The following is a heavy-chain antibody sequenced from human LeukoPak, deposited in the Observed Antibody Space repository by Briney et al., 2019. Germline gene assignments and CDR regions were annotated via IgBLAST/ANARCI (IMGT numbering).Heavy chain of an antibody. J-gene: IGHJ4*02. Sequence: GSLRLSCAASGFTFSSYAMSWVRQAPGKGLEWVSAISGSGGSTYYADSVKGRFTISRDNSKNTLYLQMNSLRAEDTAVYYCAIDFPPLYYDILTGYYTDYWGQGTLVTVSS. CDR1: GFTFSSYA. CDR2: ISGSGGST. D-gene: IGHD3-9*01. V-gene: IGHV3-23*01. CDR3: AIDFPPLYYDILTGYYTDY.